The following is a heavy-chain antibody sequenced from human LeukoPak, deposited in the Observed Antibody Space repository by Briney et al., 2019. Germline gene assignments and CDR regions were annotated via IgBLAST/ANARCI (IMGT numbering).Heavy chain of an antibody. CDR3: ARVWNSSGYYGIDY. CDR1: GGSISSYY. D-gene: IGHD3-22*01. Sequence: SETLSLTCTVSGGSISSYYWSWIRQPPGKGLEWIEYIYYSGSTNYNPSLKSRVTISVDTSKNQFSLKLSSVTAADTAVYYCARVWNSSGYYGIDYWGQGTLVTVSS. J-gene: IGHJ4*02. V-gene: IGHV4-59*01. CDR2: IYYSGST.